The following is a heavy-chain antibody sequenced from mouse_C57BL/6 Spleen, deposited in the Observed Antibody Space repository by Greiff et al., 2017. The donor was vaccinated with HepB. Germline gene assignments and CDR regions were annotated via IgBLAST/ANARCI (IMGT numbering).Heavy chain of an antibody. D-gene: IGHD1-1*01. CDR2: IDPNSGGT. V-gene: IGHV1-72*01. CDR1: GYTFTSYW. J-gene: IGHJ4*01. CDR3: AREGVTTLVATRGAMDY. Sequence: QVQLQQPGAELVKPGASVKLSCKASGYTFTSYWMHWVKQRPGRGLEWIGRIDPNSGGTKYNEKFKSKATLTVDKPSRTAYMQLSSLTSEDSAVYYSAREGVTTLVATRGAMDYWGQGTSVTVSS.